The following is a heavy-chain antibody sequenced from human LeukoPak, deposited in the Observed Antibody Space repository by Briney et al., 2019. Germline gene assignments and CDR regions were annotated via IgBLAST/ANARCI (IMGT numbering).Heavy chain of an antibody. Sequence: GGSLRLSCAASGFTFSDFWMSWVRQAPGKGLEWAANIKKDGSEKYYVDSVEGRFTISRDNAKNSLYLQMSSLRAEDTAVYYCASILWLYYYGRGGAFDIWGQGTMVTVSS. CDR1: GFTFSDFW. CDR2: IKKDGSEK. J-gene: IGHJ3*02. V-gene: IGHV3-7*01. D-gene: IGHD3-10*02. CDR3: ASILWLYYYGRGGAFDI.